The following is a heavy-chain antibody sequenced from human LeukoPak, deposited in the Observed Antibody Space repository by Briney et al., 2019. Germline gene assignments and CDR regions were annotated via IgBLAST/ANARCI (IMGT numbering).Heavy chain of an antibody. J-gene: IGHJ6*02. CDR3: ARDTYYYDSSGYYSHQGYYYYGMDV. Sequence: PGGSLRLSCAASGFTFSSYAMHWVRQAPGKGLEWVAVISYDGSNKYYADSVKGRFTISRDNSKNTMYLQMNRLRAEDTAVYYCARDTYYYDSSGYYSHQGYYYYGMDVWGQGTTVTVSS. D-gene: IGHD3-22*01. CDR1: GFTFSSYA. V-gene: IGHV3-30-3*01. CDR2: ISYDGSNK.